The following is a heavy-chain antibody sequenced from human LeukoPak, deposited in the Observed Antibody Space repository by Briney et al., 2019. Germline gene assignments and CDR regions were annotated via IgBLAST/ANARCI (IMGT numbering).Heavy chain of an antibody. J-gene: IGHJ6*02. CDR1: GFTFSSYA. V-gene: IGHV3-30-3*01. CDR3: AKDLGLRAYHYYGMDV. Sequence: GGSLRLSCAASGFTFSSYAMHWVRQAPGKGLEWVAVISFDGSDKFYADSVKGRFTISRDNSKNTLYLQMNSLRAEDTAVYYCAKDLGLRAYHYYGMDVWGQGTTVTVSS. CDR2: ISFDGSDK. D-gene: IGHD3-10*01.